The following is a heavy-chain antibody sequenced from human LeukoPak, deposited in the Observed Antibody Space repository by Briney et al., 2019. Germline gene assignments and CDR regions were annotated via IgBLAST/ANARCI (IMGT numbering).Heavy chain of an antibody. V-gene: IGHV1-8*01. CDR3: ARRNTPVVAGLDS. CDR1: GYTFTSYD. D-gene: IGHD5-18*01. CDR2: MNPNSGNT. J-gene: IGHJ4*02. Sequence: ASVKVSCKASGYTFTSYDINWVRQATGQGLERMGWMNPNSGNTGYAQKFQGRVTMTRNTSISTAYMELSSLGSEDTAVYYCARRNTPVVAGLDSWGQGTLVTVSS.